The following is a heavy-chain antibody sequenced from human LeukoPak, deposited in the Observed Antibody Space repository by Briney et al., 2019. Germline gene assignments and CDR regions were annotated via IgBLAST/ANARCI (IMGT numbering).Heavy chain of an antibody. CDR3: ARDDRSDGWYVLDY. CDR1: GFTIRTYW. D-gene: IGHD6-19*01. J-gene: IGHJ4*02. Sequence: GGSLRLSCAASGFTIRTYWMHWVRQAPGKGLEWVSRINSDGSTTDYADSVKGRFTISRDNAKNTLYLQVNGLRVEDTGVYYCARDDRSDGWYVLDYWGPGTLVTVSS. V-gene: IGHV3-74*01. CDR2: INSDGSTT.